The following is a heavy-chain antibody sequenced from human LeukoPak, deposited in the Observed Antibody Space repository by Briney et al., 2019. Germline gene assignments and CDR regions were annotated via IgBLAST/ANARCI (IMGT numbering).Heavy chain of an antibody. J-gene: IGHJ3*02. D-gene: IGHD5-12*01. V-gene: IGHV4-59*01. CDR2: IYYSGST. CDR1: GGSISSYY. Sequence: PSETLSLTCTVSGGSISSYYRSWVRQPPGKGLEWIGYIYYSGSTNYNPSLKSRVTISVNTSKKQFFPKLSSVTAADPAVYYCARSVHCGYSGYDSMVAFDIWGQGTMVTVSS. CDR3: ARSVHCGYSGYDSMVAFDI.